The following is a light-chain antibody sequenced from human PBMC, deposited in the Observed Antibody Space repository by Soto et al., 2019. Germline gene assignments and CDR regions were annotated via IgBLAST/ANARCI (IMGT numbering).Light chain of an antibody. J-gene: IGLJ1*01. V-gene: IGLV2-8*01. Sequence: QSALTQPPSASGSPGQSVTISCTGTSSDVGGYNYVSWYQQYPGKAPKLMIYEVSKRPSGVPDRFSGSKSGNTASLTVSGLQAEDEAEYYCSSYAGSNDMGVFGTGTKLTVL. CDR1: SSDVGGYNY. CDR2: EVS. CDR3: SSYAGSNDMGV.